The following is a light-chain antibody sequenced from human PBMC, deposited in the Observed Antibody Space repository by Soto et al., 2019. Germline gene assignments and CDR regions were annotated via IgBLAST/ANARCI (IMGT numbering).Light chain of an antibody. CDR2: EDN. Sequence: SYELTQPPSVSVAPGQTASIPCGGDNIGSHSVHWYQQRPGQAPVLVAYEDNVRPSEIPERVSGSNSGTTATLTISWVEAGDEADHYCQVWDGSSDHWVFGGGTKLTVL. J-gene: IGLJ3*02. V-gene: IGLV3-21*02. CDR1: NIGSHS. CDR3: QVWDGSSDHWV.